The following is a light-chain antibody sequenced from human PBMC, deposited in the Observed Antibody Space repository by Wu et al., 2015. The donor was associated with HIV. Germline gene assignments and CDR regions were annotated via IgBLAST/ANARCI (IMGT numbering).Light chain of an antibody. Sequence: EVVMTQSPATLSVSPGESATLSCGTSQSVDSNVAWYQQKFGQAPRLLIYDASTRATGIPARFSGSGSGTEFTLTISSLQSEDFAIYYCQHYNNWPPSWTFGQGTKVEI. CDR1: QSVDSN. J-gene: IGKJ1*01. CDR2: DAS. CDR3: QHYNNWPPSWT. V-gene: IGKV3-15*01.